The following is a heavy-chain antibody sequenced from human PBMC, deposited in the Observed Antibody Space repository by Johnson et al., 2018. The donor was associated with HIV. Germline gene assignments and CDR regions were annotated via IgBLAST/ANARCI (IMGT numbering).Heavy chain of an antibody. CDR2: GNPYGGST. Sequence: VQLVESGGGLAKPAWSPRLSCAASQFTFSSYSMNCVRQAPGNGLELVGQGNPYGGSTYLIDSGKDRFNISRDNAKNTLHLQMNSLKTEDTAVYYCTTDAPFLGARDTDAFDIWGQGTMFTVYS. D-gene: IGHD1-26*01. V-gene: IGHV3-25*05. J-gene: IGHJ3*02. CDR3: TTDAPFLGARDTDAFDI. CDR1: QFTFSSYS.